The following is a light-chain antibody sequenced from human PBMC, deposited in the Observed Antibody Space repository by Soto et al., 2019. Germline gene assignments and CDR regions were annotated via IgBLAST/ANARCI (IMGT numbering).Light chain of an antibody. J-gene: IGLJ1*01. CDR2: EVS. CDR1: SSDIGSYNH. V-gene: IGLV2-14*03. CDR3: IPYTDRQPYL. Sequence: QSALTQPASVSGSPGQSITISCSGTSSDIGSYNHVAWYQQFPGKSPKLMIYEVSDRPPGVSDRFSGSKSGITASLTISGLQTEDEAHYYCIPYTDRQPYLFVTGNKVTV.